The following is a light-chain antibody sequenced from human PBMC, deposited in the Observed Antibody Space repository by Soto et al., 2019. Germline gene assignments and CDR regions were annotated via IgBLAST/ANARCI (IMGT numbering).Light chain of an antibody. CDR1: QSVSSY. V-gene: IGKV3-11*01. J-gene: IGKJ2*01. Sequence: DIVLTQSPATLSLSPGERATLSCRASQSVSSYLAWYQQKPGQAPRLLIYDASNRATGIPARFSGSGSGTDFTLTISSLRPEDSAVYYCHQRFNWPRTFGQGTKLEIK. CDR3: HQRFNWPRT. CDR2: DAS.